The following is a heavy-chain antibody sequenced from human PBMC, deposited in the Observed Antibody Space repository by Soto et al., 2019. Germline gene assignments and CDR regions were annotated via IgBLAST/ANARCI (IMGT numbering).Heavy chain of an antibody. Sequence: EVQLVESGGGLVQPGGSLRLSCAASGFTFSSYSMNWVRQAPGKGLEWVSYISSSSSTIYYADSVKGRFTISRDNAKNSLYLQMISVRDEDTAVYDCARPEYSSSSYGMDVWGQGTTVTVSS. D-gene: IGHD6-6*01. J-gene: IGHJ6*02. CDR1: GFTFSSYS. CDR3: ARPEYSSSSYGMDV. CDR2: ISSSSSTI. V-gene: IGHV3-48*02.